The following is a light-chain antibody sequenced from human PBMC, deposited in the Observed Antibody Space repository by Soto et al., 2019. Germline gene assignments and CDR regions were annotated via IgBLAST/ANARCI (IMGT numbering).Light chain of an antibody. V-gene: IGKV1-9*01. CDR2: AAT. Sequence: DIQLTQSPSFLSASVGDRVTITCRASQGISSYLAWYQQKPGKAPKFLIYAATTLHSGVPSRFSGSGSGTEFTLTISSLQPEDFATYYCQKLNSYPITFVQGTRLEIK. CDR1: QGISSY. J-gene: IGKJ5*01. CDR3: QKLNSYPIT.